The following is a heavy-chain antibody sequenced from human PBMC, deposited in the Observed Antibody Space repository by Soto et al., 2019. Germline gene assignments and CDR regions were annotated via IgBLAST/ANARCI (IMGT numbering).Heavy chain of an antibody. CDR2: IYYSGST. CDR3: ARRPWDNWNPDYYYYYGMDV. J-gene: IGHJ6*02. V-gene: IGHV4-39*01. CDR1: GGSISSSSYY. D-gene: IGHD1-20*01. Sequence: SETLSLTCTVSGGSISSSSYYLGWIRQPPGKGLEWIGSIYYSGSTYYNPSLKSRVTISVDTSKNQFSLKLSSVTAADTAVYYCARRPWDNWNPDYYYYYGMDVWGQGTTVTVPS.